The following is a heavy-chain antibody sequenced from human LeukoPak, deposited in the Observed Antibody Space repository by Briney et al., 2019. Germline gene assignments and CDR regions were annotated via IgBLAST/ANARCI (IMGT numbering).Heavy chain of an antibody. D-gene: IGHD2-2*01. CDR1: GFTFSSYA. V-gene: IGHV3-7*01. Sequence: PGGSLRLSCAASGFTFSSYAMSWVRQAPGKGLEWVANIKQDGSEKYYVDSVKGRFTISRDNAKNSLYLQMNSLRAEDTAVYYCARVPDIVVVPAAFFFDYWGQGTLVTVSS. CDR2: IKQDGSEK. J-gene: IGHJ4*02. CDR3: ARVPDIVVVPAAFFFDY.